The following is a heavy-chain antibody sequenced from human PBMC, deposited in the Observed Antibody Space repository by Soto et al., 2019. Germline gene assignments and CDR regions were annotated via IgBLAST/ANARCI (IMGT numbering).Heavy chain of an antibody. CDR2: IYVTGAV. V-gene: IGHV4-31*03. CDR1: GAALNSGNHY. D-gene: IGHD2-21*01. CDR3: ARLRIATNNYKWFDH. Sequence: SETLSLTCSVSGAALNSGNHYWSWIRQVPGKGLEWIGHIYVTGAVDYNPSLRDRITISQDTSERQFSLNLRLVTAADTAVYYCARLRIATNNYKWFDHWGQGTLVTVSS. J-gene: IGHJ5*02.